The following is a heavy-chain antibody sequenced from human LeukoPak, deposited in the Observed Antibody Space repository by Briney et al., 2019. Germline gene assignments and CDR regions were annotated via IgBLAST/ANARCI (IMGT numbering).Heavy chain of an antibody. J-gene: IGHJ4*02. CDR1: GGSFSGYY. V-gene: IGHV4-34*01. CDR3: ARDSEMATMN. D-gene: IGHD5-24*01. Sequence: SETLSLTCAVYGGSFSGYYWSWNRQPPGKGLEWIGEINHSGSTNYNPSLKSRVTISVDTSKNQFSLKLSSVTAADTAVYYCARDSEMATMNWGQGTLVTVSS. CDR2: INHSGST.